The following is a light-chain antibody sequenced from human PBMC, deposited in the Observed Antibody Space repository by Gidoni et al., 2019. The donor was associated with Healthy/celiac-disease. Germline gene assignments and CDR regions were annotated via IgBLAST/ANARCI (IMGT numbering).Light chain of an antibody. Sequence: EIVLTQSPATLSLSPGERATLSCRASQSVSSYLAWYQQKPGQAPRLLIYDASNRATGIPARFSGSGSGTDFTLTISSLEPEDFAVYYCQQRSNWPPLFTFGPXTKVDIK. CDR2: DAS. CDR1: QSVSSY. V-gene: IGKV3-11*01. CDR3: QQRSNWPPLFT. J-gene: IGKJ3*01.